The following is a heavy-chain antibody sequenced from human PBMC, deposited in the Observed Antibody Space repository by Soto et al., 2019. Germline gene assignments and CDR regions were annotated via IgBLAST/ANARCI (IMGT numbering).Heavy chain of an antibody. V-gene: IGHV4-59*08. D-gene: IGHD3-3*01. J-gene: IGHJ3*02. Sequence: SETLSLTCTVSGGSISSYYWSWIRQPPGKGLEWIGYIYYSGSTNYNPSLKSRVTISVDTSKNQFSLKLSSVTAADTAVYYCARHLFGVVLTSPFDIWGQGTMVTVSS. CDR1: GGSISSYY. CDR2: IYYSGST. CDR3: ARHLFGVVLTSPFDI.